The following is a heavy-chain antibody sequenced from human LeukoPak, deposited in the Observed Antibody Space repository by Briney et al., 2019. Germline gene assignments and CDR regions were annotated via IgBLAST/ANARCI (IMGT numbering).Heavy chain of an antibody. CDR2: TNTNTGNP. CDR3: ARGSGSDY. V-gene: IGHV7-4-1*02. Sequence: ASVKVSCKASGYTFTSYAMHWVRQAPGQGLEWMGWTNTNTGNPTYAQGFTGRFVFSLDTSVSTAYLQISSLKAEDTAVYYCARGSGSDYWGQGTLVTVSS. CDR1: GYTFTSYA. D-gene: IGHD6-19*01. J-gene: IGHJ4*02.